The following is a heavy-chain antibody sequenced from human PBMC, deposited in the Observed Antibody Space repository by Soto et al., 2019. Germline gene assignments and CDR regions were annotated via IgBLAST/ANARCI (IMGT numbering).Heavy chain of an antibody. Sequence: EVQLLDSGGGLAQPGGSLRLSCAASGFTFSSYAMNWVRQAPGKGLEWVSAISGGGGSTFYADSVKGRFTISRDNSKNTLYLQMNSLRAEDSAVYYCARNHSSNWYRNNFDYWGQGTLVTVSS. D-gene: IGHD6-13*01. CDR3: ARNHSSNWYRNNFDY. CDR2: ISGGGGST. CDR1: GFTFSSYA. J-gene: IGHJ4*02. V-gene: IGHV3-23*01.